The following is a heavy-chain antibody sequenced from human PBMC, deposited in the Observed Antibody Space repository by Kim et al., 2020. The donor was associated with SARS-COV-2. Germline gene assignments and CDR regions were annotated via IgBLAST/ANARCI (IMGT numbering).Heavy chain of an antibody. J-gene: IGHJ4*02. CDR2: IKSKTDGGTT. CDR3: THPIYGDYEVGY. V-gene: IGHV3-15*01. Sequence: GGSLRLSCAASGFTFSNAWMSWVRQAPGKGLEWVGRIKSKTDGGTTDYAAPVKGRFTISRDDSKNTLYLQMNSLKTEDTAVYYCTHPIYGDYEVGYWGQGTLVTVSS. CDR1: GFTFSNAW. D-gene: IGHD4-17*01.